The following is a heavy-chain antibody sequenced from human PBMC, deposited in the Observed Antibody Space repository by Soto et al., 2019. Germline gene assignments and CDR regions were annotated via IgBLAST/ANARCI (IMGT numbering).Heavy chain of an antibody. V-gene: IGHV1-69*01. CDR3: ARDRGAGYCSGGSCYYFDY. J-gene: IGHJ4*02. Sequence: QVQLVQSGAEVKKPGSSVKVSCKASGGTFSSYAISWVRQAPGQGLEWMGGIIPIFGTANYAQKFQGRVTITADESTSTAYMELSSLRSEYTAVYDCARDRGAGYCSGGSCYYFDYWGQGTLVTVSS. CDR1: GGTFSSYA. CDR2: IIPIFGTA. D-gene: IGHD2-15*01.